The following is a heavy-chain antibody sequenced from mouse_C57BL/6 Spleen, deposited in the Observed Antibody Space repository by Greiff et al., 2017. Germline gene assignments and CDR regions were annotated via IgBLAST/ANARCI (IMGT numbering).Heavy chain of an antibody. CDR1: GFSLTSYG. Sequence: VKVVESGPGLVAPSQSLSITCTVSGFSLTSYGVDWVRQSPGKGLEWLGVIWGVGSTNYNSALKSRLSISKDNSKSQVFLKMNSLQTDDTAMYYSARGNGYYGYFDVWGTGTTVTVSS. J-gene: IGHJ1*03. V-gene: IGHV2-6*01. D-gene: IGHD2-2*01. CDR2: IWGVGST. CDR3: ARGNGYYGYFDV.